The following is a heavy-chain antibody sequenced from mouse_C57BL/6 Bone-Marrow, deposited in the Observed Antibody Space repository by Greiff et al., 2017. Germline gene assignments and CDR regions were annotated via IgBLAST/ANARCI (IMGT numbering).Heavy chain of an antibody. D-gene: IGHD2-3*01. V-gene: IGHV1-15*01. CDR1: GYTFTDYE. CDR2: IDPETGGT. CDR3: TRRDGYPWYFDV. J-gene: IGHJ1*03. Sequence: VQLQQSGAELVRPGASVTLSCKASGYTFTDYEMHWVKQTPVHGLEWIGAIDPETGGTAYNQKFQGKAILTADKSSSTAYMELRSLTSEDSAVYYCTRRDGYPWYFDVWGTGTTVTVSS.